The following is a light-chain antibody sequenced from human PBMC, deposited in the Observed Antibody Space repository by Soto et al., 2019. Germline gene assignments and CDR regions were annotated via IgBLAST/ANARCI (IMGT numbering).Light chain of an antibody. V-gene: IGKV3-15*01. J-gene: IGKJ3*01. Sequence: EIVMTQSPATLSVSPGERATLSCRASQSVSSNLAWYQEKPGQAPRLLIYGASTRATGIPARFSGSGSGTEFTLTISSLQSEDLASYYCQQYSNWPRTFGPGTKVDIK. CDR2: GAS. CDR1: QSVSSN. CDR3: QQYSNWPRT.